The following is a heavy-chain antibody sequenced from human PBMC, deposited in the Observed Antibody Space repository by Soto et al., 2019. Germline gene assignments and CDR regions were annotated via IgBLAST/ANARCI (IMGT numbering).Heavy chain of an antibody. CDR1: GGSISSGGYY. Sequence: QVQLQESGPGLVKPSQTLSLTCTVSGGSISSGGYYWSWIRQHPGKGLEWIGYIYYSGSTYYNSSLKSRVTISVDTSKNQFSLKLSSVTAADTAVYYCARESSGWLQGPEVGPDYWGQGTLVTVSS. V-gene: IGHV4-31*03. D-gene: IGHD5-12*01. CDR3: ARESSGWLQGPEVGPDY. J-gene: IGHJ4*02. CDR2: IYYSGST.